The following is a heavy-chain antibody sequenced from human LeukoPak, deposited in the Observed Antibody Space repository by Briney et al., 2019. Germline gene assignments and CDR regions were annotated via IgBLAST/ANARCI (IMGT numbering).Heavy chain of an antibody. V-gene: IGHV4-34*01. Sequence: SETLSLTCAVYGGSFSGYYWSWIRQPPGKGLEWIGEINHSGSTNYNPSLKSRVTISVDTSKNQFSLKLSSVTAADTAVYYCARVYYDFWSGYRAFDYWGQGTLVTVSS. CDR3: ARVYYDFWSGYRAFDY. CDR1: GGSFSGYY. CDR2: INHSGST. D-gene: IGHD3-3*01. J-gene: IGHJ4*02.